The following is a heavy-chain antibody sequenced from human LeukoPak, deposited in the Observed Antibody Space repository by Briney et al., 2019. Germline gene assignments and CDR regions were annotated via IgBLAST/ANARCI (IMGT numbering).Heavy chain of an antibody. V-gene: IGHV1-2*04. D-gene: IGHD1-20*01. CDR3: ARGGITGTTRGPTRLNDAFDI. CDR1: GYTFTGYY. Sequence: ASVKVSCKASGYTFTGYYMHWVRQAPGQGLEWMGWTNPNSGGTNYAQKFQGWVTMTRDTSISTAYMELSRLRSDDTAVYYCARGGITGTTRGPTRLNDAFDIWGQGTMVTVSS. CDR2: TNPNSGGT. J-gene: IGHJ3*02.